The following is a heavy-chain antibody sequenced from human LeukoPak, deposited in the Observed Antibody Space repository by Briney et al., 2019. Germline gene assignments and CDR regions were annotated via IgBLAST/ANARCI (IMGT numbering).Heavy chain of an antibody. Sequence: SQTLSLTCAVSGGSISSGGYSWSWIRQPPGKGLEWIGYIYHSGSTYYNPSLKSRVTISVDRSKNQFSLKLSSVTAADTAVYYCASEAYYGAFDIWGQGTMVTASS. D-gene: IGHD3-10*01. CDR3: ASEAYYGAFDI. CDR1: GGSISSGGYS. V-gene: IGHV4-30-2*01. J-gene: IGHJ3*02. CDR2: IYHSGST.